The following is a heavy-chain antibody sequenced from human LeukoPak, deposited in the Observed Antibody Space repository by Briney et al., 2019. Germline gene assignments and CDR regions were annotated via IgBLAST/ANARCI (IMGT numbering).Heavy chain of an antibody. J-gene: IGHJ4*02. CDR3: FVGQGINC. CDR2: ISWNSGDI. Sequence: GRSLRLSCAASGFIFDDYALHWVRQAPGKGLEWVSGISWNSGDIDYVDSVKGRFTISRDSAKDSLYLQMNSLRAEDTALYYCFVGQGINCWGQGTLVTVSS. V-gene: IGHV3-9*01. CDR1: GFIFDDYA. D-gene: IGHD3-10*01.